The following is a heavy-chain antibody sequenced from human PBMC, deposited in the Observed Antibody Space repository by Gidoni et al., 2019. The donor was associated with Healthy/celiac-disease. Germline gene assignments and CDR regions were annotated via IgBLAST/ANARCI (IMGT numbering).Heavy chain of an antibody. Sequence: EVQLVESGGGLVKPGRSLRLSCTASGFTFGDYAMSWFRQAPGKGLEWVGFIRSKAYGGTTEYAASVKGRFTISRDDSKSIAYLQMNSLKTEDTAVYYCTSCVVPAAKNWVYYYYYYGMDVWGQGTTVTVSS. D-gene: IGHD2-2*01. CDR3: TSCVVPAAKNWVYYYYYYGMDV. CDR1: GFTFGDYA. V-gene: IGHV3-49*05. J-gene: IGHJ6*02. CDR2: IRSKAYGGTT.